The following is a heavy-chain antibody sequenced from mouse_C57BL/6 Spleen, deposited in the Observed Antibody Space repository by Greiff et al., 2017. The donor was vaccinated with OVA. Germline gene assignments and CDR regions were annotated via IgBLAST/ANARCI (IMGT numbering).Heavy chain of an antibody. CDR2: IRLKSDNYAT. CDR3: TVDYERYFDV. CDR1: GFTFSNYW. V-gene: IGHV6-3*01. D-gene: IGHD2-4*01. J-gene: IGHJ1*03. Sequence: EVMLVESGGGLVQPGGSMKLSCVASGFTFSNYWMNWVRQSPEKGLEWVAQIRLKSDNYATHYAESVKGRFTISRDDSKSSVYLQMNNLRAEDTGIYYCTVDYERYFDVWGTGTTVTVSS.